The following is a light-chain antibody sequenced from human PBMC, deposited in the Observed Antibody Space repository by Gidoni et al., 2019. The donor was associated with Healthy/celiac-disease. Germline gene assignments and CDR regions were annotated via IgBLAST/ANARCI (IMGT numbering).Light chain of an antibody. V-gene: IGLV1-40*01. Sequence: QSVLTQPPSVSGAPGQRVPISCTGSSSNIGAGYDVHWYQQLPGTAPKLLIYGNSNRPSGVPDRFSGSKSGTSASLAITGLQAEDEADYYCQSYDSSGNWVFGGGTKLTVL. CDR2: GNS. CDR3: QSYDSSGNWV. J-gene: IGLJ3*02. CDR1: SSNIGAGYD.